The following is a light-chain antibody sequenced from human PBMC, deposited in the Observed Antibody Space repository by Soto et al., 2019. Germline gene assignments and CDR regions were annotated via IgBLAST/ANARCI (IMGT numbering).Light chain of an antibody. CDR1: SYDVGGYNF. CDR2: EVT. V-gene: IGLV2-8*01. J-gene: IGLJ2*01. Sequence: QSALTQPPSASGSPGQSVTISCTGTSYDVGGYNFVSWYQQHPGKAPKLMIYEVTKRTSGVPDRFSGSKSGNTASLTVSGLQAEDEADYYCSSFAGSNNVVFGGGTKLTVL. CDR3: SSFAGSNNVV.